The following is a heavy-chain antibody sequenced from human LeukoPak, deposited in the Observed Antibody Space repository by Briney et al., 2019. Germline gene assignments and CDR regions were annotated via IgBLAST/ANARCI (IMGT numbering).Heavy chain of an antibody. V-gene: IGHV1-2*02. Sequence: ASVKVSCKASGYTFTGYYMHWVRQAPGQGLEWMGWINPNSGGTNYAQKFQGRVTMTRDTSTSTVYMELSSLRSEDTAVYYCARIYSSSWYYMDVWGKGTTVTVSS. CDR2: INPNSGGT. J-gene: IGHJ6*03. D-gene: IGHD6-13*01. CDR1: GYTFTGYY. CDR3: ARIYSSSWYYMDV.